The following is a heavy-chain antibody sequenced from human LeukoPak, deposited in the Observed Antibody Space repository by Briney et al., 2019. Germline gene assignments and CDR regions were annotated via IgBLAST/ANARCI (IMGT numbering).Heavy chain of an antibody. CDR3: ARTYYDSSGYYFLN. CDR2: MSSSGTTI. D-gene: IGHD3-22*01. V-gene: IGHV3-11*01. J-gene: IGHJ4*02. CDR1: GFTFSNYY. Sequence: GGSLRLSCAASGFTFSNYYMSWIRQAPGKGLECVSYMSSSGTTIYYADSVKDRFTISRDNAKNSLYLQMNSLRAEDTAVYYCARTYYDSSGYYFLNWGQGALVTVSS.